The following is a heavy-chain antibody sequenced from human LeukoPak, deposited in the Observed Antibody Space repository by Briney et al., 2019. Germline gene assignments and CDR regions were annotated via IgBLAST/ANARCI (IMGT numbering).Heavy chain of an antibody. CDR1: GFTLSSYW. D-gene: IGHD3-10*01. J-gene: IGHJ6*03. Sequence: GGSLRLSCAASGFTLSSYWMSWVRQAPGKGLEWVANIKQDGSEKYYVDSVKGRFTISRDNAKNSLYLQMNSLRAEDTAVYYCARDAREVRGAYMDVWGKGTTVTVSS. V-gene: IGHV3-7*01. CDR3: ARDAREVRGAYMDV. CDR2: IKQDGSEK.